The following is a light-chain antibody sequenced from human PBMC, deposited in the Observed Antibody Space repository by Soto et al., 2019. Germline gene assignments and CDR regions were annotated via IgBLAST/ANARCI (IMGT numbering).Light chain of an antibody. CDR1: QSISNR. CDR2: DAS. J-gene: IGKJ1*01. CDR3: QQYYSYSLT. V-gene: IGKV1-5*01. Sequence: DTQMTQSPSTLSASVGDRVTITCRASQSISNRLAWYQQKPGKAPKFLVFDASSLESGVPSRFSGSGSGTEFTLTISSLQPEDFATYYCQQYYSYSLTFGQGTKVDIK.